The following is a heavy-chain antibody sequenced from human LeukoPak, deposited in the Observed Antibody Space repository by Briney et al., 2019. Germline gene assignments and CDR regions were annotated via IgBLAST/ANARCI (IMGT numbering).Heavy chain of an antibody. CDR1: GYTFTSYY. CDR2: INPSGGST. Sequence: ASVKVSCKASGYTFTSYYMHWVRQAPGQGLEWMGIINPSGGSTSYAQKFQGRVTMTRDTSTSTVYMELSSLRSEDTAVYYCATDLLPSPTLSPIYFDYWGQGTLVTVSS. CDR3: ATDLLPSPTLSPIYFDY. V-gene: IGHV1-46*01. D-gene: IGHD2-15*01. J-gene: IGHJ4*02.